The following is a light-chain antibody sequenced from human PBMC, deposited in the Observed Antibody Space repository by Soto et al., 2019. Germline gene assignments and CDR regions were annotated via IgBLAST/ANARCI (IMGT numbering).Light chain of an antibody. Sequence: QSVLTQPPSASGSPGQSVTISCTGSSSDVGRYNYVSWYRQHPGKAPKLLIYEVYKRASGVPDRFFGFKSGNTASLTVSGLQAEDEGDYYCSSYAGSNRFVVFGGGTQLTVL. CDR3: SSYAGSNRFVV. CDR2: EVY. CDR1: SSDVGRYNY. V-gene: IGLV2-8*01. J-gene: IGLJ2*01.